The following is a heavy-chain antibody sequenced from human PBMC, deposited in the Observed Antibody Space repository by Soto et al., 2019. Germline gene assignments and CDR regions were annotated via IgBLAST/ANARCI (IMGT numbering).Heavy chain of an antibody. J-gene: IGHJ5*02. D-gene: IGHD2-2*01. CDR2: INPNSGGT. Sequence: ASVKVSCKASGYTFTGYYMHWVRQAPGQGLEWMGWINPNSGGTNYAQKFQGWVTVTRDTSISTAYMELSRLRSDDTAVYYCARAGPAGNWFDPWGQGTLVTVSS. V-gene: IGHV1-2*04. CDR3: ARAGPAGNWFDP. CDR1: GYTFTGYY.